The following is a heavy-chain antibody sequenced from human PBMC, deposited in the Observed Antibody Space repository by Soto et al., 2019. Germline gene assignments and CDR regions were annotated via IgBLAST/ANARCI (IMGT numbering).Heavy chain of an antibody. V-gene: IGHV3-30*18. CDR3: AKDARGFGAGYYYGMDV. CDR1: GFTFSSYG. Sequence: GGSLRLSCAASGFTFSSYGMHWVRQAPGKGLEWVAVISYDGSNKYYADSVKGRFTISRDNSKNTLYLQMNSLRAEDTAVYYCAKDARGFGAGYYYGMDVWGQGTTVTVSS. CDR2: ISYDGSNK. D-gene: IGHD3-10*01. J-gene: IGHJ6*02.